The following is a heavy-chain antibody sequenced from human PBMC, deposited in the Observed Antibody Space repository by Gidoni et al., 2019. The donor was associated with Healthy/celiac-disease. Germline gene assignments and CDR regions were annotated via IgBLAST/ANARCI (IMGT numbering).Heavy chain of an antibody. CDR2: MSISNSDI. V-gene: IGHV3-21*01. CDR3: ARDEYCSGGSCYSRGYFDL. J-gene: IGHJ2*01. Sequence: EVQLVESGGGLVTPGGSVSLSCAASAVTFSTYGRNWARQAPEKGLECVSSMSISNSDISYSDAVKCRFTISRDNAKNSLYRQMNSLRAEDTAVYYCARDEYCSGGSCYSRGYFDLWGRGTLVTVPS. CDR1: AVTFSTYG. D-gene: IGHD2-15*01.